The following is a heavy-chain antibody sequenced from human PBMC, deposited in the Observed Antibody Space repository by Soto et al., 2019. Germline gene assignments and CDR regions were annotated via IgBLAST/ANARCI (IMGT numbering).Heavy chain of an antibody. CDR3: AKVVRGSYSHGVFDY. V-gene: IGHV3-23*01. D-gene: IGHD1-26*01. J-gene: IGHJ4*02. Sequence: GGSLRLSCAASGFTFSSYAMSWVRQAPGKGLEWVSAISGSGGSTYYADSVKGRFTISRDNSKNTLYLQMNSLRAEDTAVYYCAKVVRGSYSHGVFDYWGQGTLVTVSS. CDR1: GFTFSSYA. CDR2: ISGSGGST.